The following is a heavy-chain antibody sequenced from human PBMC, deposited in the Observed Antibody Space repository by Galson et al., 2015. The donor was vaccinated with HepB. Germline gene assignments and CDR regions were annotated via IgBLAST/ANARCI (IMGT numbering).Heavy chain of an antibody. J-gene: IGHJ4*02. CDR1: GFTFSSYA. Sequence: SLRLSCAASGFTFSSYAMSWVRQAPGKGLEWVSAISGSGGSTYYADSVKGRFTISRDNSKNTLYLQMNSLRAEDTAVYYCAKDTAYYDILTGYYTTDGFDYWGQGTLVTVSS. CDR3: AKDTAYYDILTGYYTTDGFDY. V-gene: IGHV3-23*01. CDR2: ISGSGGST. D-gene: IGHD3-9*01.